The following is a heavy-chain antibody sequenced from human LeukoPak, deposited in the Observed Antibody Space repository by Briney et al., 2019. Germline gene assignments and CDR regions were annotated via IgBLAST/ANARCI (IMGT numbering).Heavy chain of an antibody. CDR3: ARMTSDWYLDY. CDR2: IYPGDYDS. CDR1: GYHFTNDW. Sequence: GEALHISFQGSGYHFTNDWIAWVRPMPGRGLEWMGIIYPGDYDSRYSLSFEGQVTISADKSINTAYLRWSSLKASDTAMYYCARMTSDWYLDYWGQGTLVTVSS. D-gene: IGHD6-19*01. J-gene: IGHJ4*02. V-gene: IGHV5-51*03.